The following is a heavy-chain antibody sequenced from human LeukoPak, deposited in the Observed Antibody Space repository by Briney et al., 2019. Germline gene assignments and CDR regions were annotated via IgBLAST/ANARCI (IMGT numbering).Heavy chain of an antibody. CDR2: IYYSGST. CDR3: AREGADIVVAGLAFDI. Sequence: SETLSLTCTVSGGSLSSYYWSWIRQPPGKGLEWIGYIYYSGSTSYNPSLKSRVTISVDTSKNQFSLKLSSVTAADTAVYYCAREGADIVVAGLAFDIWGQGTMVTVSS. V-gene: IGHV4-59*01. J-gene: IGHJ3*02. D-gene: IGHD2-2*01. CDR1: GGSLSSYY.